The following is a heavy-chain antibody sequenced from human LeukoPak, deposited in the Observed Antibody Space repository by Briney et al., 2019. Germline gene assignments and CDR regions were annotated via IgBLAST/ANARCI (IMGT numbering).Heavy chain of an antibody. CDR3: ARVGSNHYYGMDV. CDR1: GFTLSDHY. Sequence: PGGSLRLSCAASGFTLSDHYVDSVRQAPGKGLEWDGRIRNKVRSYIREYAASVKGRISISNDDSRNSVYPQMNRLKGEDTAVYHCARVGSNHYYGMDVWGQGTTVTVS. CDR2: IRNKVRSYIR. D-gene: IGHD3-16*01. V-gene: IGHV3-72*01. J-gene: IGHJ6*02.